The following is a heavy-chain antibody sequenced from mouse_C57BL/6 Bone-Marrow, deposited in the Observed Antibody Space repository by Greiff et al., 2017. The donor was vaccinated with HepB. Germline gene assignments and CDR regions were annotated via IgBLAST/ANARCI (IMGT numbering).Heavy chain of an antibody. CDR1: GYTFTDYY. D-gene: IGHD1-1*01. CDR3: FRAGITTVVATRDAMDY. V-gene: IGHV1-75*01. Sequence: QVQLQQSGPELVKPGASVKISCKASGYTFTDYYINWVKQRPGPGLEWIGWIFPGSGSTYYNEKFKGKATLTVDKSSSTAYMLLSSLTSEDYAVYFCFRAGITTVVATRDAMDYWGQGTTLTVSS. CDR2: IFPGSGST. J-gene: IGHJ2*01.